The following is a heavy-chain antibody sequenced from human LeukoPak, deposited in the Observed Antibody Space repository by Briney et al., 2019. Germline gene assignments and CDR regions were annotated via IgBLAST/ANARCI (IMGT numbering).Heavy chain of an antibody. D-gene: IGHD3/OR15-3a*01. CDR3: ARQTGSGLFILP. CDR1: GVSISSSNSY. CDR2: IYYSGNT. J-gene: IGHJ4*02. V-gene: IGHV4-39*01. Sequence: PSETLSLTCTVSGVSISSSNSYWGWIRQPPGKGLEWIGSIYYSGNTYYNAALKSQVSISIDTSKNQFSLRLTSVTAADTAVYYCARQTGSGLFILPGGQGTLVTVSS.